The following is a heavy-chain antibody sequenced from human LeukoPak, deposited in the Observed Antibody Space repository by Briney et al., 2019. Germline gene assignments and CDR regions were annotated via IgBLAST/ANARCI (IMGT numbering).Heavy chain of an antibody. CDR1: GFTVSSNY. CDR2: IYSGGST. Sequence: GGSLRLSCAASGFTVSSNYMSWVRQAPGKGLEWVSVIYSGGSTYYADSVKGRFTISRDNSKNTLYLQMNSLRAEDTAVYYCARLQWFGGEVNWFDPWGQGTLVTVSS. J-gene: IGHJ5*02. V-gene: IGHV3-53*01. D-gene: IGHD3-10*01. CDR3: ARLQWFGGEVNWFDP.